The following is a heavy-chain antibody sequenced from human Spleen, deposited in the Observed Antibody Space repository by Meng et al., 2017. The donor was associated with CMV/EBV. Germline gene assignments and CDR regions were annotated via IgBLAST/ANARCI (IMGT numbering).Heavy chain of an antibody. CDR2: ISAYNGNT. Sequence: ASVKVSCKAFGYTFTSYDLSWVRQAPGQGLEWMGWISAYNGNTNYAQKLQGRVTMTTDTSTSTAYMELRSLRSDDTAVYYCASYCSSTSCYTGYYYGMDVWGQGTTVTVSS. CDR3: ASYCSSTSCYTGYYYGMDV. V-gene: IGHV1-18*01. D-gene: IGHD2-2*02. J-gene: IGHJ6*02. CDR1: GYTFTSYD.